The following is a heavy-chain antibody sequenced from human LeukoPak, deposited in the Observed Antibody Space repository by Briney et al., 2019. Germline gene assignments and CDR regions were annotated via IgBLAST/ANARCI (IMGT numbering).Heavy chain of an antibody. CDR2: ISTSGSTT. J-gene: IGHJ4*02. V-gene: IGHV3-48*03. D-gene: IGHD4/OR15-4a*01. CDR1: GFTFSDYE. Sequence: GGSLRLSCAASGFTFSDYEINWVRQAPGKGLEWVSCISTSGSTTYYADSVKGRFTTSRDNAKNSLFLQMNTLTAEDTAVYYCARGALHVDYWGQGTPVTVSS. CDR3: ARGALHVDY.